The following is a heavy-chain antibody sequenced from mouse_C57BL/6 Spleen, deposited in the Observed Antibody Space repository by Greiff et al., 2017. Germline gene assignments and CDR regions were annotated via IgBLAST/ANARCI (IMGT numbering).Heavy chain of an antibody. CDR2: IDPENGDT. D-gene: IGHD2-1*01. J-gene: IGHJ2*01. CDR3: TTPYGNYGMFDY. V-gene: IGHV14-4*01. CDR1: GFNIKDDY. Sequence: VQLKESGAELVRPGASVKLSCTASGFNIKDDYMHWVKQRPEQGLEWIGWIDPENGDTEYASKFQGKATITADTSSNTAYLQLSSLTSEDTAVYYCTTPYGNYGMFDYWGQGTTLTVSS.